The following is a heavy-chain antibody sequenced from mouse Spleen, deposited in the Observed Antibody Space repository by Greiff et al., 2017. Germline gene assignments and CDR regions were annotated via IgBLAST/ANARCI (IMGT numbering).Heavy chain of an antibody. D-gene: IGHD1-2*01. V-gene: IGHV2-9-1*01. CDR1: GFSLTSYA. Sequence: VQLVESGPGLVAPSQSLSITCTVSGFSLTSYAISWVRQPPGKGLEWLGVIWTGGGTNYNSALKSRLSISKDNSKSQVFLKMNSLQTDDTARYYCAETRGFGSLLPYYAMDYWGQGTSVTVSS. CDR3: AETRGFGSLLPYYAMDY. J-gene: IGHJ4*01. CDR2: IWTGGGT.